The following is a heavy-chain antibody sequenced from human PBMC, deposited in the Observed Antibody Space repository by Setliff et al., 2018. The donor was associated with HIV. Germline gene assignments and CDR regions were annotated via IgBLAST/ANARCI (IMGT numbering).Heavy chain of an antibody. J-gene: IGHJ3*02. CDR2: IVPRDGIL. D-gene: IGHD3-22*01. CDR1: GDTFAHYA. Sequence: ASVKVSCKAPGDTFAHYALNWVRQVPGQGLEWMGGIVPRDGILKYAQKFQGRLTISADTSTTTAYLEVSSLRSEDTAVYYCAKGYYHDSRGYPTGPAFDIWGQGTMVTVSS. V-gene: IGHV1-69*10. CDR3: AKGYYHDSRGYPTGPAFDI.